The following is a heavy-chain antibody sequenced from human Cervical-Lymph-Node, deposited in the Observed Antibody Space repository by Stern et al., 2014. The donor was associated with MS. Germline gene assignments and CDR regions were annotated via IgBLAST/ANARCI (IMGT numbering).Heavy chain of an antibody. V-gene: IGHV3-23*04. J-gene: IGHJ4*02. Sequence: EVQLVESGGNLVHQGGSLRLACAASGFSVGTYHMSWVRQSPGRGLEWVAGLSDSGDRTDYADSVRGRFTISRDTSMNTVYLQMNRLRAEDTAIYYCARDDYADQGPMFDYWGQGALVTVSS. CDR1: GFSVGTYH. CDR3: ARDDYADQGPMFDY. CDR2: LSDSGDRT. D-gene: IGHD4-17*01.